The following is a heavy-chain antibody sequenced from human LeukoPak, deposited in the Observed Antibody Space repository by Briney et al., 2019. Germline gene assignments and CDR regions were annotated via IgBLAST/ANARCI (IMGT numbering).Heavy chain of an antibody. CDR1: GFSFTNYA. CDR3: AKARWVSNADAVW. Sequence: PGGSLRLSCAAAGFSFTNYAMSWVRQAPARGPEWVSSLRGGGETFYADSVKGRFPLSRDDYRNTVYLQLNNLRVEDTAIYYCAKARWVSNADAVWWGQGTQVTVSS. D-gene: IGHD1-1*01. J-gene: IGHJ4*02. CDR2: LRGGGET. V-gene: IGHV3-23*01.